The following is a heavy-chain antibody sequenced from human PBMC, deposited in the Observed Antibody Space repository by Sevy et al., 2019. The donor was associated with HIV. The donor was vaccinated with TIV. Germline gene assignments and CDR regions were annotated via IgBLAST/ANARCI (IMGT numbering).Heavy chain of an antibody. J-gene: IGHJ4*02. V-gene: IGHV4-39*02. Sequence: SETLSLTCTVSGGSVTSADNSWGWFRQPPGKGLEWIGCIYNSEQTYYNPSLKSRVTISVDASQNLFSLKLTSGTAADTAVYYCAQWLAAIALFHSWGQGTLVTVST. CDR3: AQWLAAIALFHS. D-gene: IGHD5-18*01. CDR1: GGSVTSADNS. CDR2: IYNSEQT.